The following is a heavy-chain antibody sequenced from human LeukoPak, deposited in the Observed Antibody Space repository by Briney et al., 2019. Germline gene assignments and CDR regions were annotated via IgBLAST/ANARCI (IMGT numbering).Heavy chain of an antibody. Sequence: GASVKVSCKASGYTFTSYAMHWVRQAPGQRLEWMGWINAGNGNTKYSQKFQSRVTITRDTSASTAYMELSSLRSEDTAVYYCARDDQQRLVPFDYWGQGTLVTVSS. CDR3: ARDDQQRLVPFDY. CDR1: GYTFTSYA. J-gene: IGHJ4*02. V-gene: IGHV1-3*01. D-gene: IGHD6-13*01. CDR2: INAGNGNT.